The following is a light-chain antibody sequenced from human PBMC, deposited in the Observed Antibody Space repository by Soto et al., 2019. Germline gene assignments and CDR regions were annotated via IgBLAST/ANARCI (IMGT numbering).Light chain of an antibody. V-gene: IGLV1-40*01. CDR1: SSNIGAGYD. J-gene: IGLJ1*01. Sequence: QSVLKQPPSVSGAPGQRVTISCTGSSSNIGAGYDVHWYQQLPGTAPKLLIYGNSNRPSGVPDRFSGSKSGTSASLAITGLQAEYEADYYCQSYDSSLSGYVFGTGTKVTVL. CDR3: QSYDSSLSGYV. CDR2: GNS.